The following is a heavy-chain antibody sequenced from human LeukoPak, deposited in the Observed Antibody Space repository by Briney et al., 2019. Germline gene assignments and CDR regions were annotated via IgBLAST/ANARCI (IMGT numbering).Heavy chain of an antibody. CDR1: GFIFSSYA. Sequence: PGGSLRLSCAASGFIFSSYAMSWVRQAPGKGLEWVSTISGSGGSTYYADSVKGRFTISRDNSKNTVYLQMNSLRAEDTAVYYCAKEGMVVISTYYYYMDVWGKGTTVTVSS. CDR3: AKEGMVVISTYYYYMDV. J-gene: IGHJ6*03. CDR2: ISGSGGST. D-gene: IGHD3-22*01. V-gene: IGHV3-23*01.